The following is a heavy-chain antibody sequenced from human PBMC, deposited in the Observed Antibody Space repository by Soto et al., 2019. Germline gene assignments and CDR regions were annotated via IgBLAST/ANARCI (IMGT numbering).Heavy chain of an antibody. D-gene: IGHD2-2*02. CDR2: INAGNGNT. Sequence: QVKLVQSGAEVKKPGASVKVSCKASGYTFTSYAMHWVRQAPGQRLEWMGWINAGNGNTKYSQKCQGRVTITRDTSASTACMELGSLRSEDTAVYYCASSFTVPAAIAYWGQGTLVTVSS. J-gene: IGHJ4*02. CDR1: GYTFTSYA. CDR3: ASSFTVPAAIAY. V-gene: IGHV1-3*01.